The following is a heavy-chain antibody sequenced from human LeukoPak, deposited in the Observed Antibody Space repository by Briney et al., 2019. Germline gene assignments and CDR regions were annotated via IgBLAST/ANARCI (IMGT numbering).Heavy chain of an antibody. D-gene: IGHD1/OR15-1a*01. CDR3: AKGGNNDASWRYYFDF. Sequence: SSETLSLTCTVSSGSIGTYYWSWIRQSPGKGLEWIGYLYYGGTTSYNPSLKSRVTISVDTSKNQFSLELNSVTAADTAIYYCAKGGNNDASWRYYFDFWGQGILVTVSS. CDR1: SGSIGTYY. CDR2: LYYGGTT. V-gene: IGHV4-59*01. J-gene: IGHJ4*02.